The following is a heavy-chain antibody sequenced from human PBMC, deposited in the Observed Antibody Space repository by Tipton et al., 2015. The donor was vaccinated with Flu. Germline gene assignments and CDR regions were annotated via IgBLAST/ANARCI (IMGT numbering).Heavy chain of an antibody. J-gene: IGHJ4*02. V-gene: IGHV1-8*01. CDR2: MNPNSGNT. CDR1: GYTFTSYD. Sequence: QVQLVQSGAEVKKPGASVKVSCKASGYTFTSYDINWVRQATGQGLEWMGRMNPNSGNTGYAQKFQGRVTMTRNTSISTAYMELSSLTSEDTAIYYCAKDRGQRLIEFDADYWGQGTLVTVSS. CDR3: AKDRGQRLIEFDADY. D-gene: IGHD6-25*01.